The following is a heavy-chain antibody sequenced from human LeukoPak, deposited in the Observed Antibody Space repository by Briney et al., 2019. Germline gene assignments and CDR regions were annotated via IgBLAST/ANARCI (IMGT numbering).Heavy chain of an antibody. V-gene: IGHV3-30*02. Sequence: GGSLRLSCAASDFNFSSHGMHWVHQAPGKGLEWVAFTRSDGSDKYYAASVKGRFTISRDNSKNTLYLHMNSLRAEDTAIYYCAKYGASTTRGYWGQGTLVTVSS. CDR3: AKYGASTTRGY. CDR2: TRSDGSDK. D-gene: IGHD2/OR15-2a*01. CDR1: DFNFSSHG. J-gene: IGHJ4*02.